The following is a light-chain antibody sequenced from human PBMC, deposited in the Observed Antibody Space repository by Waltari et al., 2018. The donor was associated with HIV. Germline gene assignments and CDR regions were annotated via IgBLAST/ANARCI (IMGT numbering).Light chain of an antibody. CDR1: SGHSHFA. J-gene: IGLJ2*01. Sequence: QLVLTQSPSASDSLGASVKLTCTLSSGHSHFAIAWYQQKPQRGPRFLMKIKSDGYHTKGDGIPDRFSGSNSGAERSLIISSLQSEDEADYYCQTWGTGIQDVIFGGGTRLTVL. CDR2: IKSDGYH. CDR3: QTWGTGIQDVI. V-gene: IGLV4-69*01.